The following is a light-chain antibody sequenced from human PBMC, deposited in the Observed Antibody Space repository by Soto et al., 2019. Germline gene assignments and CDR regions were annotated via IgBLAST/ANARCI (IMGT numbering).Light chain of an antibody. CDR3: QQANSFPIT. V-gene: IGKV1-39*01. CDR2: AAS. J-gene: IGKJ5*01. CDR1: QSISSY. Sequence: DIQMTQSPSSLSASVGDRVTITCRASQSISSYLNWYQQKPGKAPKLLTYAASSLQSGVPSRFSGSGSGTDLTLTISSLQPEDFATYYCQQANSFPITFGQGTRLEIK.